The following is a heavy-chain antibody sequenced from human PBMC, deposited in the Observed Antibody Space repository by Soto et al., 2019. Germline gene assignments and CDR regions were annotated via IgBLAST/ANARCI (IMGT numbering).Heavy chain of an antibody. J-gene: IGHJ4*02. D-gene: IGHD3-10*01. CDR2: ISGSGGST. V-gene: IGHV3-23*01. CDR1: GFAFNNYD. CDR3: AVPSGSFYLPLNY. Sequence: GGSLRLSCAASGFAFNNYDMTWVRQAPGKGLEWLSVISGSGGSTYYADSVKGRFTISRDNSEKTIFLQMNSLRAEDTAIYYCAVPSGSFYLPLNYWGQGTMVTVYS.